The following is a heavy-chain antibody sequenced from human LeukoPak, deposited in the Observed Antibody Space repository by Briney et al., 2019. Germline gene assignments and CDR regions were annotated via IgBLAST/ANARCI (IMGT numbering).Heavy chain of an antibody. CDR3: AREQGGRRYYYYMDV. Sequence: PGGSLRLSCAASGFTFISYSMNWVRQAPGKGLEWVSYISSSSSTIYYADSVKGRFTISRDNAKNSLYLQMNSLRAEDTAVYYCAREQGGRRYYYYMDVWGKGTTVTVSS. D-gene: IGHD1-14*01. CDR1: GFTFISYS. J-gene: IGHJ6*03. CDR2: ISSSSSTI. V-gene: IGHV3-48*04.